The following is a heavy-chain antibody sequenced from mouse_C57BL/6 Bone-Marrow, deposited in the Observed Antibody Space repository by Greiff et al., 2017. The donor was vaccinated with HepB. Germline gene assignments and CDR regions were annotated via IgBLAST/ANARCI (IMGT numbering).Heavy chain of an antibody. Sequence: EVNLVESGEGLVKPGGSLKLSCAASGFTFSSYAMSWVRQTPEKRLEWVAYISSGGDYIYYADTVKGRSTISRDNARNTLYLQMSSLKSEDTAMYYCTREDGNYVRFAYWGQGTLVTVSA. CDR3: TREDGNYVRFAY. J-gene: IGHJ3*01. V-gene: IGHV5-9-1*02. D-gene: IGHD2-1*01. CDR1: GFTFSSYA. CDR2: ISSGGDYI.